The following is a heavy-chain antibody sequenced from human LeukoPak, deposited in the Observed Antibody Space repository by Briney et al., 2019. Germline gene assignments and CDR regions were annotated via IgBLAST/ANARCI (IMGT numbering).Heavy chain of an antibody. CDR2: INWNGGST. CDR3: ARDSPGYGAYDLG. D-gene: IGHD5-12*01. V-gene: IGHV3-20*04. CDR1: GFSFADYG. J-gene: IGHJ4*02. Sequence: WGSLRLSCAASGFSFADYGMSWVRQAPGKGLEWVSGINWNGGSTGYAGSVRGRFTISRDNAKNTLYLQMNSLRAEDTAVYYCARDSPGYGAYDLGWGQGTLVTVSS.